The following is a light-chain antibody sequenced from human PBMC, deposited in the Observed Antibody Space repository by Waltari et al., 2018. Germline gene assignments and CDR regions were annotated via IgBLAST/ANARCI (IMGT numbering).Light chain of an antibody. V-gene: IGKV3-15*01. CDR1: QSVSNN. CDR2: AAS. Sequence: EIVMTQSPVTLSVSPGERATLSCRASQSVSNNLAWYQQIPGQAPRLLIYAASARATAIPARFSGSGSGTEFSLTITSLQSEDFAVYYCQQYDKWPDTFGQGTKLEIK. J-gene: IGKJ2*01. CDR3: QQYDKWPDT.